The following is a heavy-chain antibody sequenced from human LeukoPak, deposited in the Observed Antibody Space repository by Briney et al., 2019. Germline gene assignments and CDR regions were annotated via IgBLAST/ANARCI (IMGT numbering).Heavy chain of an antibody. CDR3: ARRSSLGSYSRNAFDI. CDR1: GYSFTTYW. Sequence: GESLKISCKGSGYSFTTYWIGWVRQMPGKGLECMGIIYPGDSDTRYSPSFQGQVTISADRSINTAYLQWSSLKASDTAIYYCARRSSLGSYSRNAFDIWGQGTMVTVSS. D-gene: IGHD1-26*01. V-gene: IGHV5-51*01. J-gene: IGHJ3*02. CDR2: IYPGDSDT.